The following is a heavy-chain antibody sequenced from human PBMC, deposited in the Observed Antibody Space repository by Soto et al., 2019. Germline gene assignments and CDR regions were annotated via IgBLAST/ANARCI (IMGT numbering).Heavy chain of an antibody. CDR3: ARDALTAGGNSAY. D-gene: IGHD2-21*02. V-gene: IGHV4-31*03. Sequence: QVQLQESGPGLVKPSQTLSLTCTVSGDSIRSGGYYWSWIRQHPGKGLEWIGCIYYSGSTYYNPSLQSRVTISGDTSKNQFSLKLDSLTAADTAVYYCARDALTAGGNSAYWGQGIMVTVSS. CDR1: GDSIRSGGYY. CDR2: IYYSGST. J-gene: IGHJ4*02.